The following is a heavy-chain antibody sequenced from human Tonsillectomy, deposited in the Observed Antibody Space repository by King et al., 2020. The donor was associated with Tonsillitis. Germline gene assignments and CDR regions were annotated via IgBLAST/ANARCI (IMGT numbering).Heavy chain of an antibody. CDR2: IYPGDSVT. V-gene: IGHV5-51*01. D-gene: IGHD1-26*01. Sequence: VQLVESGAEVKKPGESLKISCKGSGYSFTSYWIGWVRQMPGKGLEWMGSIYPGDSVTIDRPSFQCQVTISADKSISTAYLQRSSLKASDTAMYYCARLGPYLGATRPFDYWGQGTLVTVSS. CDR1: GYSFTSYW. J-gene: IGHJ4*02. CDR3: ARLGPYLGATRPFDY.